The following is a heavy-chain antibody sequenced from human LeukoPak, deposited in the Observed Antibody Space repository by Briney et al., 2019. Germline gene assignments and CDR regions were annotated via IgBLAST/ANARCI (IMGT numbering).Heavy chain of an antibody. CDR3: ARGFDWLEYYFDY. V-gene: IGHV1-2*02. CDR1: GYTFTGYY. J-gene: IGHJ4*02. Sequence: ASVKVSCKASGYTFTGYYIHWVREAPGQGLEWMGWINPDRGVTNYAQKFQSRVTMTRDTSIRTAYMEQSRVRSDDTAVYHCARGFDWLEYYFDYWGQGTLVTVSS. D-gene: IGHD3-9*01. CDR2: INPDRGVT.